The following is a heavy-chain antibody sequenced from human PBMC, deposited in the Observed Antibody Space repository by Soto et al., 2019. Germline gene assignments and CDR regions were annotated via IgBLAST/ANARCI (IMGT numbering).Heavy chain of an antibody. CDR2: IIPIFGKA. CDR3: ARGGVWVVTATHDAFDI. Sequence: QVQLVQSGAEVKKPGSSVKVSCKASGGTFSSYAISWVRQAPGQGLEWMGGIIPIFGKANYAQKFQGRVTITADESTSTAYMELSSLRSEDTAVYYCARGGVWVVTATHDAFDIWGQGTMVTVSS. D-gene: IGHD2-21*02. J-gene: IGHJ3*02. V-gene: IGHV1-69*01. CDR1: GGTFSSYA.